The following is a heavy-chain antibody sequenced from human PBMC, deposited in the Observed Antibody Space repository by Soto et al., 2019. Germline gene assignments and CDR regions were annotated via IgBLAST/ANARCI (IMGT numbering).Heavy chain of an antibody. CDR3: TRVPYVLRYFDWFSHIDY. V-gene: IGHV3-49*03. CDR2: IRSKAYGGTT. J-gene: IGHJ4*02. CDR1: GFTFGDYA. D-gene: IGHD3-9*01. Sequence: PGGSLRLSCTASGFTFGDYAMSWFRQAPGKGLEWVGFIRSKAYGGTTEYAASVKGRFTISRDDSKSIAYLQMNSLKTEDTAVYYCTRVPYVLRYFDWFSHIDYWGQGTLVTVSS.